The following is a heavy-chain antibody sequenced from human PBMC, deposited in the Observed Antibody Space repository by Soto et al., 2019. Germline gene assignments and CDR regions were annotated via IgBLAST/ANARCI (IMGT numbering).Heavy chain of an antibody. J-gene: IGHJ5*02. Sequence: SETLSLTCTVSGGSISSYYWSWIRQPPGKGLEWIGYIYYSGSTNYNPSLKSRVTISVDTSKNQFSLKLSSVTAADTAVYYCARDRMSLRFGESLNWFDPWGQGTLVTVSS. CDR1: GGSISSYY. D-gene: IGHD3-10*01. CDR3: ARDRMSLRFGESLNWFDP. V-gene: IGHV4-59*01. CDR2: IYYSGST.